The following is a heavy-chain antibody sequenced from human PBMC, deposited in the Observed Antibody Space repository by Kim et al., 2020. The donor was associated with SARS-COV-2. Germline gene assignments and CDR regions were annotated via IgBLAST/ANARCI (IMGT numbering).Heavy chain of an antibody. CDR3: ARTGVERWLQFVLDY. J-gene: IGHJ4*02. V-gene: IGHV3-30*04. CDR1: GFTFSSYA. CDR2: ISYDGSNK. Sequence: GGSLRLSCAASGFTFSSYAMHWVRQAPGKGLEWVAVISYDGSNKYYADSVKGRFTISRDNSKNTLYLQMNSLRAEDTAVYYCARTGVERWLQFVLDYWGQGTLVTVSS. D-gene: IGHD5-12*01.